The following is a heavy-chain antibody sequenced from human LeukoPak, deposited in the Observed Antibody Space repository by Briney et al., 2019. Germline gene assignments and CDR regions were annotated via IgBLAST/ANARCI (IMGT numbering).Heavy chain of an antibody. CDR3: ARDAEASYQYSSSSIVTPGQIDY. CDR1: GYTFTSYY. J-gene: IGHJ4*02. Sequence: ASVKVSCKASGYTFTSYYMHWVRQAPGQGLEWMGIINPSGGSTSYAQKFQGRVTMTRDMSTSTVYMELSSLRSEDTAVYYCARDAEASYQYSSSSIVTPGQIDYWGQGTLVTVSS. D-gene: IGHD6-6*01. V-gene: IGHV1-46*01. CDR2: INPSGGST.